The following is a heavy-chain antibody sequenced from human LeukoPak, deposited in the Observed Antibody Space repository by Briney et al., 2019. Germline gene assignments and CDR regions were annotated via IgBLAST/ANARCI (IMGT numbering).Heavy chain of an antibody. J-gene: IGHJ4*02. D-gene: IGHD4-17*01. CDR3: ARVRSTVTVGGYYFDY. CDR1: GYTFTSYA. Sequence: ASVKVSCKASGYTFTSYAMHWVRQAPGQRLEWMGWINAGNGNRKYSQKFQGRVTITRDTSASTAYMQLSSLRSEDTAVYYCARVRSTVTVGGYYFDYWGQGTLVTVSS. V-gene: IGHV1-3*01. CDR2: INAGNGNR.